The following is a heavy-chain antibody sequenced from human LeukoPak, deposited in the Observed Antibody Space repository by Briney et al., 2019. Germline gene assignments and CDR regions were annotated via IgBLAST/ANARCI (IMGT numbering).Heavy chain of an antibody. D-gene: IGHD6-19*01. CDR1: GFTFSSYS. V-gene: IGHV3-21*01. J-gene: IGHJ2*01. CDR3: AVAGLSYWYFDL. CDR2: ISRSSDYT. Sequence: GGSLRLSCAASGFTFSSYSMNWVRQAPGKGLEWVSSISRSSDYTYYADSVKGRFTISRDNAKNSLYLQMNSLRAEDTAVYYCAVAGLSYWYFDLWGRGTLVTLSS.